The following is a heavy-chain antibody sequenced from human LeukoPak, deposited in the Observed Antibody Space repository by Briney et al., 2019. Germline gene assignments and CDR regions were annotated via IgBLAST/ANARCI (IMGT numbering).Heavy chain of an antibody. CDR2: FDPEDGET. Sequence: ASVKVSCKVSGYTLTELSMHWVRQAPGKGLEWMGGFDPEDGETIYAQKFQGRVTMTEDTSTSTAYVELRSLRSDDTAVYYCARGGSPPHAFDIWGQGTMVTVSS. CDR1: GYTLTELS. D-gene: IGHD3-16*01. V-gene: IGHV1-24*01. J-gene: IGHJ3*02. CDR3: ARGGSPPHAFDI.